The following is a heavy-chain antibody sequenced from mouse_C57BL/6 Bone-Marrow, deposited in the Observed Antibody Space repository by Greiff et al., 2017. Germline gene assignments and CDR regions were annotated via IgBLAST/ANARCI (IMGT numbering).Heavy chain of an antibody. CDR3: AGYDYALDY. CDR2: IYPGSGST. J-gene: IGHJ2*01. D-gene: IGHD2-4*01. CDR1: GYTFTSYW. V-gene: IGHV1-55*01. Sequence: QVHVKQSGAELVKPGASVKMSCKASGYTFTSYWITWVKQRPGQGLEWIGDIYPGSGSTNYNEKFKSKATLTVDTSSSTAYMQLSSLTSEDSAVYYCAGYDYALDYWGQGTTLTVSS.